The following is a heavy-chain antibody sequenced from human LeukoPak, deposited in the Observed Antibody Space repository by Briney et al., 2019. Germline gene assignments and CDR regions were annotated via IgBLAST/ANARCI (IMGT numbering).Heavy chain of an antibody. CDR3: ARAPHYYDSSGYPLDY. Sequence: ASVKVSCKASGYTFTSYGISWVRQAPGQGLEWMGWISAYNGKTNYAQKLQGRVTMTTDTSTSTAYMELRSLRSDDTAVYYCARAPHYYDSSGYPLDYWGQGTLVTVSS. J-gene: IGHJ4*02. V-gene: IGHV1-18*01. CDR1: GYTFTSYG. D-gene: IGHD3-22*01. CDR2: ISAYNGKT.